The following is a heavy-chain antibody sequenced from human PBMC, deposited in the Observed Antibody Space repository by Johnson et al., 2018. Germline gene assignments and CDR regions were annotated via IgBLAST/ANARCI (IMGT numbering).Heavy chain of an antibody. CDR3: AKSYSSGWRRPDVFEI. CDR2: ISGSASNT. CDR1: GFTFSTYA. Sequence: EVQLVESGGGLVQPGGSPRLSCLASGFTFSTYAMSWVRQAPGKGLECVSAISGSASNTFYADSVKGRFTISRDNSKNTLYLQGNSLGAEDPAVYYCAKSYSSGWRRPDVFEIWGQGTMVTVAS. J-gene: IGHJ3*02. D-gene: IGHD6-19*01. V-gene: IGHV3-23*04.